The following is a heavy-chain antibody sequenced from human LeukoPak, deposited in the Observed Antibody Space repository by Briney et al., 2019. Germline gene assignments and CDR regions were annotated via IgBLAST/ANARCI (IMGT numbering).Heavy chain of an antibody. V-gene: IGHV3-30*02. CDR3: AKLIGKIDY. CDR2: IRSDGSNK. J-gene: IGHJ4*02. Sequence: GGSLRLSCAGSGFSFSSYGMHWVRQAPGKGLEWMAFIRSDGSNKYYADSVKGRFTISRDNSKNTLYLQMNSLRAEDTAVYYCAKLIGKIDYWGQGTLVTVSS. D-gene: IGHD4-23*01. CDR1: GFSFSSYG.